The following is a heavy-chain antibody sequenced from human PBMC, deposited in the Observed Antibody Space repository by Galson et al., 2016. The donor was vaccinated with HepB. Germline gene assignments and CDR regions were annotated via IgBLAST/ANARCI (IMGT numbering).Heavy chain of an antibody. Sequence: SVKVSCKASGYTFTSYYMHWVRQAPGQGLEWMGIINPSGGSTSYAQKFQGRVTMTRDTSTSTVYMELSSLRSEDTAVYYCARNAMYCSSTSCSTYYFDYWGQGTLVTV. D-gene: IGHD2-2*01. CDR3: ARNAMYCSSTSCSTYYFDY. CDR1: GYTFTSYY. V-gene: IGHV1-46*01. CDR2: INPSGGST. J-gene: IGHJ4*02.